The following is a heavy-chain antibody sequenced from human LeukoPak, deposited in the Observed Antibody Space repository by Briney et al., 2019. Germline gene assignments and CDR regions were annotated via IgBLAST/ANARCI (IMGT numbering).Heavy chain of an antibody. D-gene: IGHD5-12*01. CDR3: ARGGGYASPIGY. V-gene: IGHV4-59*01. CDR1: GCSISTYD. Sequence: SETLSLTCTLSGCSISTYDWSWIRQPPGKGLEWIGYIYHSGSTNYNPSLKSRVTISVATSKNQFSLKLSSVTAADTAVYYCARGGGYASPIGYWGQGALVTVSS. J-gene: IGHJ4*02. CDR2: IYHSGST.